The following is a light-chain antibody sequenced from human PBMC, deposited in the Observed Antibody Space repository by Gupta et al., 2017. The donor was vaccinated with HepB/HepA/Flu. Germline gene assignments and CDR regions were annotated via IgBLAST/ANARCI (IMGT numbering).Light chain of an antibody. J-gene: IGKJ1*01. V-gene: IGKV1-6*01. Sequence: AIQMTQSPSSLSASVGDRVTITCRASQGIRNDLGWYQQKPGKAPKLLIYTTSRVKSGVPSRFSGSGCGTEFTLTISSRQPEDSANYYCLQENNCPWSFGQGTKVEIK. CDR1: QGIRND. CDR3: LQENNCPWS. CDR2: TTS.